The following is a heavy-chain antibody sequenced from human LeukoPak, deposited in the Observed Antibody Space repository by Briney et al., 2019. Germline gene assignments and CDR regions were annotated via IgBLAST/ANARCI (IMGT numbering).Heavy chain of an antibody. V-gene: IGHV3-33*03. CDR2: IWNDGYNK. CDR1: GFTFSSYG. J-gene: IGHJ4*02. D-gene: IGHD3-10*01. Sequence: GGSLRLSCAASGFTFSSYGMHWVRQAPGKGLEWVALIWNDGYNKNYADSVKGRLTISRDNSKNTLYLQMNSLRAEDTAVYYCAKDADEYGSGSYYIDYRGQGTLVTVSS. CDR3: AKDADEYGSGSYYIDY.